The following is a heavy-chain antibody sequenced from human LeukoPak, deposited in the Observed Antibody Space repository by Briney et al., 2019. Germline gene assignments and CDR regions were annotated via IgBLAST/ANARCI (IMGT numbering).Heavy chain of an antibody. V-gene: IGHV4-34*01. CDR1: GGSFSGYY. CDR3: ASQGAVTALFSY. D-gene: IGHD2-21*02. Sequence: SETLSLTCAVYGGSFSGYYWSWIRQPPGKGLEWLGEINHSGSTNYNPSLKSRVTLSVDTSKNQFSLKVRSVAAADTAVYFFASQGAVTALFSYWGQGTLVTVSS. J-gene: IGHJ4*02. CDR2: INHSGST.